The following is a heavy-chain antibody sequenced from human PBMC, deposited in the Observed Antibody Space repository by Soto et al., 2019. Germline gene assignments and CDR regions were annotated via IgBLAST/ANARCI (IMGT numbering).Heavy chain of an antibody. CDR3: TTGVMSSSNY. CDR2: IKRITDGGTT. CDR1: GFTFYNAW. V-gene: IGHV3-15*07. Sequence: EVQLVESGGGLVKPGGSLRLSCAASGFTFYNAWMYWVRQAPGKGLEWVGRIKRITDGGTTEYAAPVKGRFTISRDDSRNTVYLQMNSLKTEDTAVYYCTTGVMSSSNYWGQGTLVTVSS. D-gene: IGHD6-6*01. J-gene: IGHJ4*02.